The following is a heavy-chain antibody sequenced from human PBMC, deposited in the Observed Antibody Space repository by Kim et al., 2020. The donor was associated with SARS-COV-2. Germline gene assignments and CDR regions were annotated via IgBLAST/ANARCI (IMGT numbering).Heavy chain of an antibody. V-gene: IGHV3-23*01. J-gene: IGHJ5*01. D-gene: IGHD2-21*02. CDR2: INGGGGSK. Sequence: GGSLRLSCAASGVTFSSYAMSWVRQAPGMGLEWVAAINGGGGSKYHAASIRGRFTCSRNTNKHIPYLLMNSLVAEDTVVYFVAKGSGVDYYAGLDSFGQG. CDR1: GVTFSSYA. CDR3: AKGSGVDYYAGLDS.